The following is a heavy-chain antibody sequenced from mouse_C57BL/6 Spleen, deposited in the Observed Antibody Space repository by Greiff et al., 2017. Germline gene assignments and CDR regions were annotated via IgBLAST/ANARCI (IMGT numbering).Heavy chain of an antibody. V-gene: IGHV1-81*01. Sequence: VQLKQSGAELVRPGASVKLSCKASGYTFTSYGINWVKQRTGQGLEWIGDINPRNGNTNYNEKFKGKATLTVDKSSSTAYMELRSLTSEDSAVYYCARRDYDGNDDYYAMDYWGQGTSVTVAS. CDR3: ARRDYDGNDDYYAMDY. J-gene: IGHJ4*01. CDR1: GYTFTSYG. CDR2: INPRNGNT. D-gene: IGHD2-3*01.